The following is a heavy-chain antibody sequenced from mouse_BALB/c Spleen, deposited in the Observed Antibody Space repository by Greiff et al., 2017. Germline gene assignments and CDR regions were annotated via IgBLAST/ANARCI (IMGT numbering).Heavy chain of an antibody. CDR2: INPSTGYT. D-gene: IGHD1-2*01. CDR1: GYTFTSYW. CDR3: AIITTATYWYFDV. Sequence: QVQLKESGAELAKPGASVKMSCKASGYTFTSYWMHWVKQRPGQGLEWIGYINPSTGYTEYNQKFKDKATLTADKSSSTAYMQLSSLTSEDSAVYYCAIITTATYWYFDVWGAGTTVTVSS. J-gene: IGHJ1*01. V-gene: IGHV1-7*01.